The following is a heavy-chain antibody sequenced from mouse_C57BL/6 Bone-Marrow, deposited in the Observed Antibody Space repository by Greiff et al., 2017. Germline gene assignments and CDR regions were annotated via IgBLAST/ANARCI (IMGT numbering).Heavy chain of an antibody. D-gene: IGHD3-2*02. CDR2: IWWDDDK. J-gene: IGHJ3*01. Sequence: QVQLQQSGPGILQPSQTLSLTCSFSGFSLSTFGMGVGWIRQPSGKGLEWLAHIWWDDDKYYNPALKSRLTISKDTSKNQVFLKIANVDTADTATYYCARIAPNETAQATAWFAYWGQGALVTVSA. CDR1: GFSLSTFGMG. V-gene: IGHV8-8*01. CDR3: ARIAPNETAQATAWFAY.